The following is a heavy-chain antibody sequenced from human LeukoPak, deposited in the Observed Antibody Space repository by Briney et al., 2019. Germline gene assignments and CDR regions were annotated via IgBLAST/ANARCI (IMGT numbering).Heavy chain of an antibody. Sequence: ASVKVSCKASGYTFTSYDINWARQATGQGLEWMGWMNPNSGNTGYAQKFQGRVTMTRNTSISTAYMELSSLRSEDTAVYYCARDVSSRGVNDAFDIWGQGTMVTVSS. D-gene: IGHD6-13*01. CDR2: MNPNSGNT. J-gene: IGHJ3*02. CDR1: GYTFTSYD. V-gene: IGHV1-8*01. CDR3: ARDVSSRGVNDAFDI.